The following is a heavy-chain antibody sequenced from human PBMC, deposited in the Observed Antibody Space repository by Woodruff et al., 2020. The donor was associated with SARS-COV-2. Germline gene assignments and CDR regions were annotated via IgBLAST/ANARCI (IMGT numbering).Heavy chain of an antibody. J-gene: IGHJ4*02. Sequence: GLEWIGSIDYSGSTYYNPSLKSRVTISVDTSKNQFSLKLSSVTAADTAVYYCARLPTRSITIFGVVMGGYYFDYWGQGTLVTVSS. D-gene: IGHD3-3*01. V-gene: IGHV4-39*01. CDR3: ARLPTRSITIFGVVMGGYYFDY. CDR2: IDYSGST.